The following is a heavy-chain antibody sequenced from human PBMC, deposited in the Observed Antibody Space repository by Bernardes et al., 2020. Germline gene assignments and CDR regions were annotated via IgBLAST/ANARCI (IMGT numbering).Heavy chain of an antibody. V-gene: IGHV4-59*01. J-gene: IGHJ4*02. CDR2: IYYSGST. Sequence: SATLSLTCTVSGGSISSYYWSWIRQPPGKGLEWIGYIYYSGSTNYNPSLKSRVTISVDTSKNQFSLKLSSVTAADMAVYYCARDNPTYYYDSRGYFDYWGQGTLVTVSS. D-gene: IGHD3-22*01. CDR3: ARDNPTYYYDSRGYFDY. CDR1: GGSISSYY.